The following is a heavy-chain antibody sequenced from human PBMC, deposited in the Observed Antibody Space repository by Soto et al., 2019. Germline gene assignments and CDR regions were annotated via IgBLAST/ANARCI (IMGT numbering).Heavy chain of an antibody. CDR1: GFNFSSYT. V-gene: IGHV3-23*01. Sequence: GGSLRLSCAASGFNFSSYTLNWVRRAPGKGLEWVATSSDRRTGNTHYSDSVRGRFTLSRDYSRNILFLQMDSLRADDTALYYCTTWLTAHFDYWGRGTQVTVSS. CDR2: SSDRRTGNT. D-gene: IGHD2-21*02. J-gene: IGHJ4*02. CDR3: TTWLTAHFDY.